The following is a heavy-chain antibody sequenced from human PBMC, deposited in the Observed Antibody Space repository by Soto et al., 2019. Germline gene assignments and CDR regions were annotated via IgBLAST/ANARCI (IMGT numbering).Heavy chain of an antibody. CDR2: TRNKPNSYTT. J-gene: IGHJ4*02. D-gene: IGHD3-22*01. V-gene: IGHV3-72*01. Sequence: EVQLVESGGTLVQPGGSLRLSCAASGFTLSDHHMDWVRQAPGKGLEWVGRTRNKPNSYTTEYAASVKGRFTISRDNSKNSLYLQMNSLKTEDTAVYYCANDYYDSSGYPGRGYWGQGTLVTVSS. CDR3: ANDYYDSSGYPGRGY. CDR1: GFTLSDHH.